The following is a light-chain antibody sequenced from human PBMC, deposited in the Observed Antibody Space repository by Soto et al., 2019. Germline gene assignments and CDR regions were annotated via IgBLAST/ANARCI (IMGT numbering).Light chain of an antibody. Sequence: QSVLTQPPSVSGAPGQRVTISCTESSSNIGAGYDVHWYQQLPGTATKLLIYGNSNRPSGVPDRFSGSKSGTSASLAITGLQAEDEADYYCQSYDSSLSGSVFGGGTKLTVL. CDR2: GNS. CDR1: SSNIGAGYD. CDR3: QSYDSSLSGSV. V-gene: IGLV1-40*01. J-gene: IGLJ3*02.